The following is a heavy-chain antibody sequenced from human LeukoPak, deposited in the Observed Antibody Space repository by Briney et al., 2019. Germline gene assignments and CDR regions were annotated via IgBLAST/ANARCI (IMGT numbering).Heavy chain of an antibody. CDR2: ISGSGGST. D-gene: IGHD3-22*01. V-gene: IGHV3-23*01. CDR3: AKGIRRGYDSTNGYFQH. Sequence: GGSLRLSCVASGFTSSNFAMSWVRQTLGKGLEWVSGISGSGGSTSYADSVKGRFTISRDNSKNTLYLQMNSLRAENTAVYYCAKGIRRGYDSTNGYFQHWGQGTLVTVSS. CDR1: GFTSSNFA. J-gene: IGHJ1*01.